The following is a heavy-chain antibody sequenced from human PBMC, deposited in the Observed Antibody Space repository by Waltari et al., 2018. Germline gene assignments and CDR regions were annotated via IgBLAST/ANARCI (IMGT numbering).Heavy chain of an antibody. J-gene: IGHJ6*02. D-gene: IGHD3-10*01. CDR2: INHSGST. V-gene: IGHV4-34*01. Sequence: QVQLQQWGAGLLKPSETLSLTCAVYGRSFSGYYLSWIRQPPGKGLEWIGEINHSGSTNYNPSLKSRVTISVDTSKNQFSLKLSSVTAADTAVYYCSRVRGVTYYYYYGMDVWGQGTTVTVSS. CDR1: GRSFSGYY. CDR3: SRVRGVTYYYYYGMDV.